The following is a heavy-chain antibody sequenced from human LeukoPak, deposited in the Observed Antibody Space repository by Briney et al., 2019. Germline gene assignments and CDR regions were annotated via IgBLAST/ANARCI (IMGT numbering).Heavy chain of an antibody. CDR3: ASVIQHSTYYDILTGYFPIGYFDY. CDR2: IHTTGST. J-gene: IGHJ4*02. D-gene: IGHD3-9*01. Sequence: SQTLSLTCTVSGGSIDSGSKYWSWIRQPAGKGLQWIGRIHTTGSTNYNPSLKTRVTMSVDKTKNQFSLKLASVTAADTAVYYCASVIQHSTYYDILTGYFPIGYFDYWGQGTLVTVSS. CDR1: GGSIDSGSKY. V-gene: IGHV4-61*02.